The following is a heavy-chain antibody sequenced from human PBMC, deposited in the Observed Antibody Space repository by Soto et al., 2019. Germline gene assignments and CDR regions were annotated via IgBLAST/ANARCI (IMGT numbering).Heavy chain of an antibody. CDR3: ASDGDVVVVAAYDAFDI. V-gene: IGHV1-69*02. D-gene: IGHD2-15*01. Sequence: QVQLVQSGAEVKKPGSSVKVSCKASGGTFSSYTISWVRQAPGQGLEWMGRIIPILGIANYAQKFQGRVTITADKSTSTAYMELSSLRSEDTAVYYCASDGDVVVVAAYDAFDIWGQATMVTVSS. J-gene: IGHJ3*02. CDR1: GGTFSSYT. CDR2: IIPILGIA.